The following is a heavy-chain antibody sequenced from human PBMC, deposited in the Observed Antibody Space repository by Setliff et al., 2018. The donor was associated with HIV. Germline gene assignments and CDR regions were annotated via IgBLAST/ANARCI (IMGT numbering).Heavy chain of an antibody. CDR1: GGSIRSSSYY. CDR3: ARGRVAVVKGYYYYYYGMDV. CDR2: IYYTGST. Sequence: PSETLSLTCIVSGGSIRSSSYYWGWIRQPPGKGLEWIGTIYYTGSTNYNPSLKSRVTISVDSSKNQLSLEVNSVTAADTAVYYCARGRVAVVKGYYYYYYGMDVWGQGTTVTVSS. V-gene: IGHV4-39*01. J-gene: IGHJ6*02. D-gene: IGHD2-15*01.